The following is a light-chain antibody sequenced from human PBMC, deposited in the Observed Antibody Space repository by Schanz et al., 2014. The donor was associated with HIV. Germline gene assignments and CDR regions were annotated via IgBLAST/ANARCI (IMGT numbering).Light chain of an antibody. J-gene: IGKJ1*01. V-gene: IGKV3-20*01. CDR1: QSVSNY. Sequence: EIVLTQSPGSLSLSPGGRATLSCRASQSVSNYLAWYQQKPGQAPRLLIFDASTRATGIPDRFSGSGSGTDFSLTISRLEPEDYAVYYCQQYGVSPPWTFGQGTKVEIK. CDR2: DAS. CDR3: QQYGVSPPWT.